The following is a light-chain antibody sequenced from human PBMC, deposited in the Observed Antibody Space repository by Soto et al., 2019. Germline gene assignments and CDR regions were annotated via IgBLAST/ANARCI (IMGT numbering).Light chain of an antibody. CDR2: GNS. J-gene: IGLJ1*01. Sequence: QSVLTQPPSVSGAPGQRVTISCTGSSSNIGAGYDVHWYQQLPGTAPKLLIYGNSNRPSGVPDRFSGSKSGTSASLAITGLQAEDEADYYCQSHDSSLSGYVFGTGTKV. V-gene: IGLV1-40*01. CDR1: SSNIGAGYD. CDR3: QSHDSSLSGYV.